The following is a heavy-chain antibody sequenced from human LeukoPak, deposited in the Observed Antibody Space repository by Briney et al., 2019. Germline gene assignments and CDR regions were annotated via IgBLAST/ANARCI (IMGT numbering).Heavy chain of an antibody. CDR1: GFTLSNAW. Sequence: GGSLRLSCAASGFTLSNAWMSWVRQAPGKGLEWVGRIKSKTHGGTTDYAAPVKGRFTISRDDSKNTLYVQMNSLKTEDTAVYYCTTEQWPPFDYWGQGTLVTVSS. CDR2: IKSKTHGGTT. CDR3: TTEQWPPFDY. D-gene: IGHD6-19*01. J-gene: IGHJ4*02. V-gene: IGHV3-15*01.